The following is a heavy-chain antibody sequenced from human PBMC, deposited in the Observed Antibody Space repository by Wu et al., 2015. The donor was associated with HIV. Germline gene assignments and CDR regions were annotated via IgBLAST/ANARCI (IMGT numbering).Heavy chain of an antibody. J-gene: IGHJ4*02. D-gene: IGHD6-19*01. CDR2: INHNGGGA. CDR1: GYTFSDFH. V-gene: IGHV1-2*02. Sequence: QAKLVQSGAEVKKPGASVKVSCKASGYTFSDFHLHWVRQAPGQGLEWMGWINHNGGGATYARKFQGRVAMTRDTSINTAFLELSGLRFDDTAIYWCARALRPVADALELDYWGQGTLVTVSS. CDR3: ARALRPVADALELDY.